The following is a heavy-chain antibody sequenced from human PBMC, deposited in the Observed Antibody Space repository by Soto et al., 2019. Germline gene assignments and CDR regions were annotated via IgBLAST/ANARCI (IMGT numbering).Heavy chain of an antibody. J-gene: IGHJ4*01. CDR1: GFTFTSYA. CDR3: XXXXXXXPYY. CDR2: INPTAEIT. V-gene: IGHV3-23*01. Sequence: EVQLLESGGDLVQPGGSLRLSCLASGFTFTSYAMNWVRQTPGKGLEWVSTINPTAEITYYADSVKGRFSIFKDNSRNILYLQMNSLRAXXXXXXXXXXXXXXXPYY.